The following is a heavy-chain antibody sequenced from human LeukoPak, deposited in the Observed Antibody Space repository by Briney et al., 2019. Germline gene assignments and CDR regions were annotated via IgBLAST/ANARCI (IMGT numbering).Heavy chain of an antibody. CDR3: ARFYDSSGYYSPTEDY. Sequence: PGGSLRLSCAASGFTFSSYSMNWVRQAPGKGLEWVSYISSSSSTIYYADSVKGRFTISRDNAKNSLYLQMNSLRAEDTAVYYCARFYDSSGYYSPTEDYWGQGTLVTVSS. J-gene: IGHJ4*02. CDR1: GFTFSSYS. V-gene: IGHV3-48*04. CDR2: ISSSSSTI. D-gene: IGHD3-22*01.